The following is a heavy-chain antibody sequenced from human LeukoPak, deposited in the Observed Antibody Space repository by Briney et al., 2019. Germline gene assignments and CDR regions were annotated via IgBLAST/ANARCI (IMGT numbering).Heavy chain of an antibody. V-gene: IGHV3-23*01. CDR2: ITGSGDST. CDR3: AKDQFFSPRSTSFEC. Sequence: PGGSLRLSCAASGFAFSDFSMTWVRQAPGKGLEWVSSITGSGDSTWYADSVEGRFTVSRDNSETTLYLQMNSLRVEDTALYYCAKDQFFSPRSTSFECWGQGALVTVSS. D-gene: IGHD2-2*01. CDR1: GFAFSDFS. J-gene: IGHJ4*02.